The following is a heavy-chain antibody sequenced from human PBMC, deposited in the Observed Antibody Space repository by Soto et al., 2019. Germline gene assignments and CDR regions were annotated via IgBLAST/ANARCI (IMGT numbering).Heavy chain of an antibody. CDR2: IWYDGSNK. V-gene: IGHV3-33*01. J-gene: IGHJ3*02. CDR3: ARDFVVVVAATPGDAFDI. Sequence: QVQLVESGGGVVQPGRSLRLSCAASGFTFSSYGMHWVRQAPGKGLEWVAVIWYDGSNKYYADSVKGRFTISRDNSKNTLYLQMNSLRAEDTAVYYCARDFVVVVAATPGDAFDIWGQGTMVTVSS. CDR1: GFTFSSYG. D-gene: IGHD2-15*01.